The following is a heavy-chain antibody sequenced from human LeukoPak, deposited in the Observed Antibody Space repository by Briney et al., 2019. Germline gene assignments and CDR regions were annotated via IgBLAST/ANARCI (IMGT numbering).Heavy chain of an antibody. Sequence: GGSLRLSCAASGFTVSSNYMSWVRQAPGKGLEWVSVIYSGGSTYYADSVKGRFTISRDNSKNTLYLQMNSLRAEDTAVYYCNLQRFLEWSPHDYWGQGTLVTVSS. V-gene: IGHV3-53*01. D-gene: IGHD3-3*01. J-gene: IGHJ4*02. CDR3: NLQRFLEWSPHDY. CDR1: GFTVSSNY. CDR2: IYSGGST.